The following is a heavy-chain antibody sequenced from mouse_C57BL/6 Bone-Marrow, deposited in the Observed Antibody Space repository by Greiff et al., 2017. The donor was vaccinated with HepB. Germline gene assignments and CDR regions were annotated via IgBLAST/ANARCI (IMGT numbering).Heavy chain of an antibody. CDR1: GYTFTDYN. V-gene: IGHV1-18*01. Sequence: EVKLQESGPELVKPGASVKIPCKASGYTFTDYNMDWVKQSHGKSLEWIGDINPNNGGTIYNQKFKGKATLTVDKSSSTAYMELRSLTSEDTAVYYCARLILYGSSYAWFAYWGQGTLVTVSA. CDR3: ARLILYGSSYAWFAY. D-gene: IGHD1-1*01. CDR2: INPNNGGT. J-gene: IGHJ3*01.